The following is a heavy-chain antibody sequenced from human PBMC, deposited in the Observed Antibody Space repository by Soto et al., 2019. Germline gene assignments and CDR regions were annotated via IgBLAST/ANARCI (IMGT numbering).Heavy chain of an antibody. V-gene: IGHV1-69*06. D-gene: IGHD2-21*02. CDR2: IIPIFGSP. CDR3: AREVVTTIPGYQYFDY. Sequence: QVQLVQSGAEVKKPGSSVKVSCKASGGTFSRYPINWVRQAPGQGLEWMGGIIPIFGSPNYAQRFQGRVTITADTSTSTAYMKLSSLISEDTAIYYCAREVVTTIPGYQYFDYWGQGTLVTVSS. J-gene: IGHJ4*02. CDR1: GGTFSRYP.